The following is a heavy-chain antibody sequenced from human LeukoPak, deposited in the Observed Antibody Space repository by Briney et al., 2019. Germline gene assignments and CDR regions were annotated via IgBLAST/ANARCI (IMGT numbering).Heavy chain of an antibody. CDR2: ISSSSSYT. CDR1: GFTFSSYS. D-gene: IGHD6-19*01. CDR3: AGHSPRYGTGIQQYY. V-gene: IGHV3-21*01. J-gene: IGHJ4*02. Sequence: PGGSLRLSCAASGFTFSSYSMNWARQAPGKGLEWVSSISSSSSYTYYADSLKGRFTISRDNAKSSLYLQMNSLRAEDTAVYYCAGHSPRYGTGIQQYYWGQGTLVTVSS.